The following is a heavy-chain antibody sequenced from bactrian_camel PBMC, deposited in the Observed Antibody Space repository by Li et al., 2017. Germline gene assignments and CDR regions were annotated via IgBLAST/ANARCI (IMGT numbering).Heavy chain of an antibody. V-gene: IGHV3S9*01. J-gene: IGHJ4*01. CDR3: SSLYNRY. CDR2: IDSAGNA. Sequence: HVQLVESGGGLVQPGGSLSLSCTASGYTDYSYCMGWFRRVPGKEREGVARIDSAGNAKHADFAEGRFTISEDYAQNTLYLQLNSLKPEDTAMYFCSSLYNRYWGQGTQVTVS. CDR1: GYTDYSYC.